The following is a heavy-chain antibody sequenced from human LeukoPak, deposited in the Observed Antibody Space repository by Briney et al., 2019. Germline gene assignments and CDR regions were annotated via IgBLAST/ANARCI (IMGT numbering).Heavy chain of an antibody. D-gene: IGHD3-3*01. CDR1: GYTFTSYG. CDR3: ARIWRSGSRPLGDY. Sequence: ASVKVSCKASGYTFTSYGISWVRQAPGRGLEWMGRISAYSGNTNYAQKLQGRVTMTTDTSTSTAYMELRSLRSDDTAVYYCARIWRSGSRPLGDYWGQGTLVTVSS. CDR2: ISAYSGNT. V-gene: IGHV1-18*01. J-gene: IGHJ4*02.